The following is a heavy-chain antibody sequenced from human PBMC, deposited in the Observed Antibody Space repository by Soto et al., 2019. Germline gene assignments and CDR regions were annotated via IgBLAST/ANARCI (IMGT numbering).Heavy chain of an antibody. CDR3: ATRGSSRYYYYYGMDV. D-gene: IGHD3-10*01. CDR1: GGSFSGYY. V-gene: IGHV4-34*01. J-gene: IGHJ6*02. CDR2: INHSGST. Sequence: PSETLSLTCAVYGGSFSGYYWSWIRQPPGKGLEWIGEINHSGSTNYNPSLKSRVTISADTSKNQFSLKLSSVTAADTAVYYCATRGSSRYYYYYGMDVWGQGTTVTVSS.